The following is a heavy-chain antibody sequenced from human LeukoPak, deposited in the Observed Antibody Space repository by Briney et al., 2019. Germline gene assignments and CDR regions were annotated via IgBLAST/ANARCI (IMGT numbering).Heavy chain of an antibody. J-gene: IGHJ4*02. CDR1: GFTFSNYA. CDR2: ISSSSSYI. V-gene: IGHV3-21*01. Sequence: TGGSLRLSCAASGFTFSNYAMNWVRQAPGKGLEWVSSISSSSSYIYYADSVKGRFTISRDNAKNSLYLQMNSLRAEDTAVYYCARDIRGSYFGFDYWGQGTLVTVSS. CDR3: ARDIRGSYFGFDY. D-gene: IGHD1-26*01.